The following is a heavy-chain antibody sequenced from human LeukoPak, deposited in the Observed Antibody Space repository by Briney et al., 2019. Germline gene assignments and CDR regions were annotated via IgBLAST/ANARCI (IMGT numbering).Heavy chain of an antibody. D-gene: IGHD3-9*01. CDR1: GDSISSYY. CDR2: IYYSGST. J-gene: IGHJ4*02. V-gene: IGHV4-59*08. Sequence: SETLSLTCTVSGDSISSYYWSWIRQPPGKGLEWIGYIYYSGSTNYNPSLKSRVTISVDTSKNQFSLKLSSVTAADTAVYYCARHLAYYDILTGYYSGGTFDYWGQGTLVTVSS. CDR3: ARHLAYYDILTGYYSGGTFDY.